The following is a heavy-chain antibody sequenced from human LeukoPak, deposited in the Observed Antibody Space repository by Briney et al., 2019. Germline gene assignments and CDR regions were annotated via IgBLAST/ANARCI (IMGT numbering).Heavy chain of an antibody. D-gene: IGHD3-10*01. CDR1: GFTFSSYW. J-gene: IGHJ4*02. Sequence: RPGGSLRLSCAASGFTFSSYWMSWVRQAPGKGLEWVANIKQDGSEKYYVDSVKGRFTISRDNAKNSLYLQMNSLRAEDTAVYYCARDLRITMVRGVSFDYWGQGTLVTVSP. V-gene: IGHV3-7*01. CDR3: ARDLRITMVRGVSFDY. CDR2: IKQDGSEK.